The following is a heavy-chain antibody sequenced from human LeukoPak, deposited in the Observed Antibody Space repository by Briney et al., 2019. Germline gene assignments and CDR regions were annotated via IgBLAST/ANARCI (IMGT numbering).Heavy chain of an antibody. V-gene: IGHV4-4*07. CDR3: ARGGATMVRGVHGY. Sequence: PSETLSLTCTVSGGSISTYYWSWIRQPAGKGLEWIGRIYTSGSTNYNPSLKSRVTMSVDTSKNQFSLKLSSVTAADTAVYYCARGGATMVRGVHGYWGQGTLVTVSS. CDR2: IYTSGST. D-gene: IGHD3-10*01. CDR1: GGSISTYY. J-gene: IGHJ4*02.